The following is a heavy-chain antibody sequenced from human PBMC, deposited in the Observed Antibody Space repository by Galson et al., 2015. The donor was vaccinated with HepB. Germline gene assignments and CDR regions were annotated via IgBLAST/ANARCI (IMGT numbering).Heavy chain of an antibody. J-gene: IGHJ5*02. CDR1: GGSISSYY. V-gene: IGHV4-59*01. CDR3: ASGLAWDANWFHP. Sequence: SETLSLTRTVSGGSISSYYWSWIRQPPGKGLEWIGYIYYSGSTSYNPSLKSRVTISVDTSKSQFSLKLSSVTAADTAVYYCASGLAWDANWFHPWGQGTLVTVSS. D-gene: IGHD1-26*01. CDR2: IYYSGST.